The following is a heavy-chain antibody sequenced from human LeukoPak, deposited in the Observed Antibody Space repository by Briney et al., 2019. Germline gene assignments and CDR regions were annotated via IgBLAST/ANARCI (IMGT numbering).Heavy chain of an antibody. CDR1: GGSISSGGYY. CDR2: IYHSGST. D-gene: IGHD1-26*01. CDR3: ARGILWEPHFDY. Sequence: SQTLSLTCTVSGGSISSGGYYWSWIRQPPGKGLEWIGYIYHSGSTYYNPSLKSRVTISVDRSKNQFSLKLSSVTAADTAVYYCARGILWEPHFDYWGQGTLVTVSS. V-gene: IGHV4-30-2*01. J-gene: IGHJ4*02.